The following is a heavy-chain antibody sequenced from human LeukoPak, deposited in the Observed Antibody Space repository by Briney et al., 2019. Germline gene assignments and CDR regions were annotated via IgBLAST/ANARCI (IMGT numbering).Heavy chain of an antibody. Sequence: GASVKVSCKASGYTFTSYGISWVRQAPGQGLEWMGWISAYNGNTNYAQKLQGRVTMTTDTSTSTAYMELRSLRSDDTAVYYCARELLWFGEYYFDYWGQGTLVTVSS. D-gene: IGHD3-10*01. CDR2: ISAYNGNT. CDR3: ARELLWFGEYYFDY. J-gene: IGHJ4*02. V-gene: IGHV1-18*01. CDR1: GYTFTSYG.